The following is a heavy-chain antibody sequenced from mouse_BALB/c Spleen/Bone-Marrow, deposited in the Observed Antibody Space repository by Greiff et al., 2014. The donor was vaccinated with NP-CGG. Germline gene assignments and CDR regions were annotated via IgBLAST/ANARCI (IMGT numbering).Heavy chain of an antibody. V-gene: IGHV3-2*02. CDR2: MSSSGST. CDR1: GYSITSDYA. D-gene: IGHD1-1*01. J-gene: IGHJ2*01. Sequence: VQLQQSGPGLVKPSQSLSLTCTVTGYSITSDYAWNWIRQFPGNKLEWMGYMSSSGSTSYRPSLKSPISITRDTSKNQFFLQLNSVTAEDTGTYYCARDYYGSSYFDYWGQGTTLTVSS. CDR3: ARDYYGSSYFDY.